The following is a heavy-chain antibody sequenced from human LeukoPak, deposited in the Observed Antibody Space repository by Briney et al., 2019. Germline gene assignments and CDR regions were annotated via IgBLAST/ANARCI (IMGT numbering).Heavy chain of an antibody. CDR3: TTVVVRKAAGLAEYFQH. J-gene: IGHJ1*01. CDR1: GFTFSNAW. D-gene: IGHD2-2*01. Sequence: GGSLRLPCAASGFTFSNAWMSWVRQAPGKGLEWVGRIKSKTDGGTTDYAAPVKGRFTISRDDSKNTLYLQMNSLKTEDTAVYYCTTVVVRKAAGLAEYFQHWGQGTLVTVSP. V-gene: IGHV3-15*01. CDR2: IKSKTDGGTT.